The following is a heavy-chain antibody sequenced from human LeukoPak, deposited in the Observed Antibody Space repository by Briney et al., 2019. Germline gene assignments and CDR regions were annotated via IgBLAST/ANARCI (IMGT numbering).Heavy chain of an antibody. CDR1: GNYW. V-gene: IGHV3-74*01. D-gene: IGHD5-12*01. J-gene: IGHJ4*01. Sequence: GGSLRLSCAASGNYWMHWVRQAPGKGLVWVSHINSDGSWTSYADSVKGRLTISRDNSKNTLYLQMDSLRAEDTAIYYCTKDREPDSGFDFDYWGQGTVVTVSS. CDR2: INSDGSWT. CDR3: TKDREPDSGFDFDY.